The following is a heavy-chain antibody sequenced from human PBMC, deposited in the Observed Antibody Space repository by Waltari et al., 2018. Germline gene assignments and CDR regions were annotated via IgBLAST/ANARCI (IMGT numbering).Heavy chain of an antibody. J-gene: IGHJ3*02. D-gene: IGHD2-15*01. CDR1: GGSISSGGYY. V-gene: IGHV4-31*01. CDR2: IYYSGST. Sequence: QVQLQESGPGLVKPSPTLSLTCTVSGGSISSGGYYWSWIRQHPGKGLEWMGYIYYSGSTYYNPSLKSLVTISVDTSKNQFSLKLSSVTAADTAVYYCARGLSGYCSGGSCYGGPRADAFDIWGQGTMVTVSS. CDR3: ARGLSGYCSGGSCYGGPRADAFDI.